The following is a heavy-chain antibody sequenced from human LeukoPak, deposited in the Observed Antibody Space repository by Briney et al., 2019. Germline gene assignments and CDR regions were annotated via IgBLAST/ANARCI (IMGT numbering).Heavy chain of an antibody. CDR2: ISGSGDST. D-gene: IGHD6-13*01. V-gene: IGHV3-23*01. Sequence: PGGSLRLSCAASGFTFSSYAMSCVRQAPGKGLEWVSAISGSGDSTYYAESVKGRFTISRDNSKNTLSLQMNSLRAEDTAVYYCAKSLAAAGTGGDDYWGQGTLVTVSS. CDR1: GFTFSSYA. J-gene: IGHJ4*02. CDR3: AKSLAAAGTGGDDY.